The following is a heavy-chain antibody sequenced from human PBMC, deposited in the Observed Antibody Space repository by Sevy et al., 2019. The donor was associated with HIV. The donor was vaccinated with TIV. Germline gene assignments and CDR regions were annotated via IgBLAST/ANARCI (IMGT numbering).Heavy chain of an antibody. CDR3: ARTTVTTLSSARNNWFDP. D-gene: IGHD4-4*01. Sequence: SETLSLTCTASGDSINNGDYYWSWIRQHPGKGLEWIGKIYYTGTTYYNPSLKSRIRISVERSENTLSLSLRSVTAADTAVYYCARTTVTTLSSARNNWFDPWGQGTLVTVSS. J-gene: IGHJ5*02. CDR1: GDSINNGDYY. V-gene: IGHV4-31*03. CDR2: IYYTGTT.